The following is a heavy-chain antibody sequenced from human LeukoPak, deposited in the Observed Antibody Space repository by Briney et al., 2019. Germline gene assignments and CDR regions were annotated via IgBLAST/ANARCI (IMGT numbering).Heavy chain of an antibody. J-gene: IGHJ6*02. Sequence: PGGSLRLSCAASGFTFDDYAMHWVRHAPGKGLEWVSGISWNSGSIGYADSVKGRFTISRDNSKNTLYLQMNSLRAEDTAVYYCARELRGYYYYGMDVWGQGTTVTVSS. CDR1: GFTFDDYA. CDR2: ISWNSGSI. CDR3: ARELRGYYYYGMDV. V-gene: IGHV3-9*01. D-gene: IGHD3-10*01.